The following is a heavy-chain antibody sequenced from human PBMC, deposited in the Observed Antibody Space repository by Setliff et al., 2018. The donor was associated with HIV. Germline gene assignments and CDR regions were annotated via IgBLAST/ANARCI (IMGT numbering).Heavy chain of an antibody. Sequence: PGGSLRLSCAASGFTLSNYWMTWVRQAPGKGLEWVANIKQDGSDTYYADSVKGRFTVSRDNAKNLLYLEMNSLRGEDTAVYYCARDRDNGGWLQLDLYYFEYWGQGTLVTVSS. V-gene: IGHV3-7*01. D-gene: IGHD5-12*01. CDR3: ARDRDNGGWLQLDLYYFEY. CDR2: IKQDGSDT. CDR1: GFTLSNYW. J-gene: IGHJ4*02.